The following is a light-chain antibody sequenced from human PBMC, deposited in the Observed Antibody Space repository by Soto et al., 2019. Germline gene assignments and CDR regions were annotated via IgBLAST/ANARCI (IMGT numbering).Light chain of an antibody. Sequence: EIVLTQSPGTLSLSPGERATRSCRASQSVSSGYLAWYQQKPGQAPRLLIYGASSRATGIPDRFSGSGSRTDFTLTISRLEPEDFAVYYCQQYGSSQLTFGGGTNVEIK. J-gene: IGKJ4*01. V-gene: IGKV3-20*01. CDR1: QSVSSGY. CDR3: QQYGSSQLT. CDR2: GAS.